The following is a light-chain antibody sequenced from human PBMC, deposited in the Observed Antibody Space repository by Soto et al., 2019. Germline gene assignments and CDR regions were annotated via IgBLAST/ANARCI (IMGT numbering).Light chain of an antibody. CDR3: SSYAGSKFVV. J-gene: IGLJ2*01. CDR1: SSDVGGYNY. Sequence: QSALTQPPSASGSPGQSVTISCTGTSSDVGGYNYVSWYQQHPGKATKLMIYEVTKRPSGVPDRFSGSKSGNTASLTVSGLQAEDEGDYYCSSYAGSKFVVFGGGTKLTVL. V-gene: IGLV2-8*01. CDR2: EVT.